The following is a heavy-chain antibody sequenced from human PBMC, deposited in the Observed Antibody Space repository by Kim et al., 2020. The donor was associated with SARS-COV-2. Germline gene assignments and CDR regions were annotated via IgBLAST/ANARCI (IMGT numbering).Heavy chain of an antibody. J-gene: IGHJ6*02. V-gene: IGHV3-15*01. Sequence: GGSLRLSCAASGFTLTNAYMSWVRQAPGKGLEWVGLIKSKTDGGTAHYAAPVKGRFTISRDDSKNTLYLQMNSLKAEDTAVYYCQSFVSASYGVDVWGQGTTVNVSS. D-gene: IGHD3-16*01. CDR3: QSFVSASYGVDV. CDR2: IKSKTDGGTA. CDR1: GFTLTNAY.